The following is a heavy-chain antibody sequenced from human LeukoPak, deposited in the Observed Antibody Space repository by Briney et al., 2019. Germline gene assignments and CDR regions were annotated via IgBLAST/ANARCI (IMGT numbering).Heavy chain of an antibody. D-gene: IGHD5-12*01. Sequence: GESLKSSCSGSGYSSTSYWIVWGRHMPGKGREGMGIIYPGDSDTRYSPSFQGQVTISADKSVSTAYLQWSSLKASDTAMYYCARRVGGYDPFDYWGQGTLVTVSS. J-gene: IGHJ4*02. V-gene: IGHV5-51*01. CDR2: IYPGDSDT. CDR1: GYSSTSYW. CDR3: ARRVGGYDPFDY.